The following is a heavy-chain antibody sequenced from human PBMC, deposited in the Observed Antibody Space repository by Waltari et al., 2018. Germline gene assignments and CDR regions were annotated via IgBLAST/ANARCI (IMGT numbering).Heavy chain of an antibody. Sequence: QLQLQESGPGLVKPSETLSLTGTVSGGSISSSSYYWGWSRQPPGKGLEWIGSSYYSGSTYYNPSLKSRVTISVDTSKNQFSLKLSSVTAADTAVYYCARVGYYYYYMDVWGKGTTVTVSS. J-gene: IGHJ6*03. CDR2: SYYSGST. V-gene: IGHV4-39*07. CDR1: GGSISSSSYY. CDR3: ARVGYYYYYMDV.